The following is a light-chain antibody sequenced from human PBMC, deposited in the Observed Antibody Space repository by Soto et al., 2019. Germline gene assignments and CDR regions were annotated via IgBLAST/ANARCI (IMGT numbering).Light chain of an antibody. CDR1: QSSSSW. J-gene: IGKJ1*01. Sequence: DIQMTKSPSTRSASVGDRVTITCRASQSSSSWLAWYQQKPGKAPTILIYYASRLDSGVQSRFSGSGSGTEFTLTISSLQPDDCATYYCHQYEIDWTFGQGTKVEVK. V-gene: IGKV1-5*01. CDR2: YAS. CDR3: HQYEIDWT.